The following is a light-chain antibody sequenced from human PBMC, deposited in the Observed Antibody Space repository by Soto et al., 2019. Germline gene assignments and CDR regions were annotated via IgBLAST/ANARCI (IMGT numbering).Light chain of an antibody. Sequence: EVMMTQSPAILSVSPGESATLSCRASQSVSNDLAWYQHKPGQGPRLLIYDASRRATGIPARFSGSGSGTDFTLTLSSLEPEDFAVYYCQQRSSSITFGQGTRLEIK. V-gene: IGKV3-11*01. CDR3: QQRSSSIT. CDR2: DAS. J-gene: IGKJ5*01. CDR1: QSVSND.